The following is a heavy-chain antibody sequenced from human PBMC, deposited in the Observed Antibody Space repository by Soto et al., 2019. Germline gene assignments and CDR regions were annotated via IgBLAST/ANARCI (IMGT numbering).Heavy chain of an antibody. Sequence: GESLKISCAASGFTFSSYSMNWVRQAPGKGLEWVSYISSSSSTIYYADSVKGRFTISRDNAKNSLYLQMNSLRDEDTAVYYCARGPSGLTGDSAGAFDIWGQGTMVTVSS. J-gene: IGHJ3*02. V-gene: IGHV3-48*02. CDR3: ARGPSGLTGDSAGAFDI. CDR1: GFTFSSYS. CDR2: ISSSSSTI. D-gene: IGHD7-27*01.